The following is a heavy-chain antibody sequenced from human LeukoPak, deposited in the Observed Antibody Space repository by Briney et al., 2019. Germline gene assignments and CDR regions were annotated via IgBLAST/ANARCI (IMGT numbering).Heavy chain of an antibody. V-gene: IGHV4-59*01. Sequence: SETLSLTCTVSGGSISSYYWSWIRQPPGKGLEWIGYIYYSGGTNYNPSLKSRVTISVDTSKNQFSLKLSSVTAADTAVYYCARTSSYYSYYYMDVWGKGTTVTVSS. CDR3: ARTSSYYSYYYMDV. J-gene: IGHJ6*03. CDR1: GGSISSYY. CDR2: IYYSGGT.